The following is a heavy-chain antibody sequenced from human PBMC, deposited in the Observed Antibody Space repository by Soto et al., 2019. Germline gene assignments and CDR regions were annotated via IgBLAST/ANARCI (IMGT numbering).Heavy chain of an antibody. V-gene: IGHV4-30-4*01. J-gene: IGHJ6*02. CDR1: GGSISSGDYY. Sequence: PSETLSLTCTVSGGSISSGDYYWSWIRQPPGKGLEWIGYIYYSGSTYCNPSLKSRVTISVDTSKNQFSLKLSSVTAADTAVYYCARAPATEVYYYYYGMDVWGQGTLVTVSS. CDR2: IYYSGST. CDR3: ARAPATEVYYYYYGMDV.